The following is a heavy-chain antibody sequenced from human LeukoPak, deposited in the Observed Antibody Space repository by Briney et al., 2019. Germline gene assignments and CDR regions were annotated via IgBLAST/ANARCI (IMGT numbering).Heavy chain of an antibody. D-gene: IGHD3-22*01. CDR2: IIPIFGTA. CDR1: GGTFSSYA. Sequence: SVKVSCKASGGTFSSYAISWVRQAPGQRLEWMGRIIPIFGTANYAQKFQDRVTITTDESMCTAYMGLSSVSSEDTDVYYCAREQYDSSGYYYYWGQGTLVTVSS. CDR3: AREQYDSSGYYYY. V-gene: IGHV1-69*05. J-gene: IGHJ4*02.